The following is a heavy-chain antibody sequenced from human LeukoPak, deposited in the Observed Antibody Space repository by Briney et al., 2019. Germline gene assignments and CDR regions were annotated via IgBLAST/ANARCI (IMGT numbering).Heavy chain of an antibody. CDR1: GFTVSTNY. V-gene: IGHV3-53*05. D-gene: IGHD1-26*01. Sequence: GGSLRLSCAASGFTVSTNYMSWLRQAPGKGLEWVAVLYSGGSTFYADSVKGRFSISRDTSKNTLYLQMSTLRADDTALYYCVKDVGGSYAFDYWGQGILVTVAS. J-gene: IGHJ4*02. CDR3: VKDVGGSYAFDY. CDR2: LYSGGST.